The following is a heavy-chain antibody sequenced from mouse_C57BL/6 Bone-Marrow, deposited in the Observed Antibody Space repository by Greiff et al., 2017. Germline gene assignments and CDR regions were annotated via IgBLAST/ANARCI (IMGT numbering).Heavy chain of an antibody. CDR1: GYSITSGYY. CDR2: ISYDGSN. D-gene: IGHD1-1*01. J-gene: IGHJ4*01. Sequence: DVKLVESGPGLVKPSQSLSLTCSVTGYSITSGYYWNWIRQFPGNKLEWMGYISYDGSNNYNPSLKNRISITRDTSKNQFFLKLNSVTTEDTATYYCARAPSYYYGSSYAFCYAMDYWGQGTSVTVSS. V-gene: IGHV3-6*01. CDR3: ARAPSYYYGSSYAFCYAMDY.